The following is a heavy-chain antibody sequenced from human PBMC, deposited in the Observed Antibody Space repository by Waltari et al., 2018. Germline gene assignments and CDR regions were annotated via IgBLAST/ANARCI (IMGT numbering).Heavy chain of an antibody. Sequence: QVQLQESGPGLVTPSETLSLTCAVSGYSISSCYYWGWIRQPPGKGLEWIGSIYHSGSTYYNPSLKSRVTISVDTSKNQFSLKLSSVTAADTAVYYCARGDPGAYWGQGTLVTVSS. V-gene: IGHV4-38-2*01. CDR3: ARGDPGAY. J-gene: IGHJ4*02. D-gene: IGHD2-21*02. CDR2: IYHSGST. CDR1: GYSISSCYY.